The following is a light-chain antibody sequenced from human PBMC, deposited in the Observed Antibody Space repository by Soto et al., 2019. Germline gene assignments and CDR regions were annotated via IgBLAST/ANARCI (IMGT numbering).Light chain of an antibody. Sequence: ITQAPATLSVSPGERATLSCRASQTINNNVAWYQLKDGQVPRLLIYGASTRAADVPARFSGGGSGTEFTLTISSLQSEDFAEYHCQHYNNWPQPFGQGTKAAI. J-gene: IGKJ1*01. CDR3: QHYNNWPQP. CDR2: GAS. V-gene: IGKV3-15*01. CDR1: QTINNN.